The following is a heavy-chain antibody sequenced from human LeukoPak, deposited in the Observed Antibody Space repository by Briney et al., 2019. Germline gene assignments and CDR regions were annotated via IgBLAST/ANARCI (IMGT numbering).Heavy chain of an antibody. D-gene: IGHD6-19*01. CDR1: GGSISSYY. V-gene: IGHV4-39*01. CDR2: IYYSGST. J-gene: IGHJ6*03. CDR3: ARLLAVAGIYYYYYMDV. Sequence: SETLSLTCTVSGGSISSYYWGWIRQPPGKGLEWIGSIYYSGSTYYNPSLKSRVTISVDTSKNQFSLKLSSVTAADTAVYYCARLLAVAGIYYYYYMDVWGKGTTVTISS.